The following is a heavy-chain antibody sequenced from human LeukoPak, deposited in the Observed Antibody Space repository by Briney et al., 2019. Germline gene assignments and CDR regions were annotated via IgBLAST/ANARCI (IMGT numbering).Heavy chain of an antibody. Sequence: SQTLSRTCPVSGGSISSGGYSWSWIRQPPGKGLEWIGYIYHSGSTYYNPSLKSRVTISVDRSKNQFSLKLSSVTAADTAVYYCARGTGIAAAGYYFDYWGQGTLVTVSS. CDR2: IYHSGST. J-gene: IGHJ4*02. CDR1: GGSISSGGYS. V-gene: IGHV4-30-2*01. CDR3: ARGTGIAAAGYYFDY. D-gene: IGHD6-13*01.